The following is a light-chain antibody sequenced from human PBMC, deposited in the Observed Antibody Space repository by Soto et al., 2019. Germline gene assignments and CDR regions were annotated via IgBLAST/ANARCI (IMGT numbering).Light chain of an antibody. J-gene: IGKJ1*01. V-gene: IGKV1-5*03. CDR2: KAS. Sequence: DLQMTQSPSTQSASVGDRVTITCRASQSISSWLAWYQQKPGKAPKLLIYKASTLKSGVPSRFSGSGSGTEFTLTISSLQPDDFATYYCQHYNSYSEAFGQGTKVDIK. CDR1: QSISSW. CDR3: QHYNSYSEA.